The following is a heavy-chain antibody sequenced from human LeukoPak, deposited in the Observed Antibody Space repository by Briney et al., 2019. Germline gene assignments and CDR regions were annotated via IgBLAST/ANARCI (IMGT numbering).Heavy chain of an antibody. V-gene: IGHV3-23*01. D-gene: IGHD3-22*01. CDR1: GFTFSSYA. CDR3: TKDRFDYDSSGYPYDV. J-gene: IGHJ3*01. Sequence: PGGSLRLSCAASGFTFSSYAMSWVRQAPGKGLEWVSAISGSGGSTYYADSVKGRFTISRDNSKNTLYLQMNSLRAEDTAVYYCTKDRFDYDSSGYPYDVWGQGTMVTVSS. CDR2: ISGSGGST.